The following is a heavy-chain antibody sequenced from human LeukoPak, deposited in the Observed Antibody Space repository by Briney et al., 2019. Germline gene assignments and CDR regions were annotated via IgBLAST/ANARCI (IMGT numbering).Heavy chain of an antibody. V-gene: IGHV3-48*01. D-gene: IGHD3-10*01. Sequence: PGGSLRLSCAASGFPFSSYSMNWVRQLPGKGLEWVSYISSSSTIYYADSVKGRFTISRDNSKNTLYLQMNSLRAEDTAVYYCARAEVWFGDTSPYYGMDVWGQGTTVTVSS. J-gene: IGHJ6*02. CDR3: ARAEVWFGDTSPYYGMDV. CDR2: ISSSSTI. CDR1: GFPFSSYS.